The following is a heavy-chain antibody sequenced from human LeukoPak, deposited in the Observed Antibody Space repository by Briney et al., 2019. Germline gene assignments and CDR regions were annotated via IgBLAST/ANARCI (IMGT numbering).Heavy chain of an antibody. CDR1: GGSFSGYY. CDR2: INHSGST. D-gene: IGHD3-3*01. J-gene: IGHJ3*02. CDR3: ARESVIIAFDI. V-gene: IGHV4-34*01. Sequence: SSETLSLTCAVYGGSFSGYYWSWIRQPPGKGLEWIGEINHSGSTNYNPSLKSRVTISVDTSKNQFSLKLSSVTAADTAVYYCARESVIIAFDIWDQGTMVTVSS.